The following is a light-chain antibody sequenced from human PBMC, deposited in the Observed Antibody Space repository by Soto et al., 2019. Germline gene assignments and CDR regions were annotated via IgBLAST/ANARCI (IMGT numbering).Light chain of an antibody. CDR2: AAS. CDR1: QGIRND. Sequence: AIQMTQSPSSLSASIGDRVTITCRASQGIRNDLGWYQQKSGKAPKVLGYAASNLHSGDPSRFRGSGSGPDFSLPIRSLQRDDCAKYYFLQDYNYAHPFGRGNKVDI. J-gene: IGKJ3*01. CDR3: LQDYNYAHP. V-gene: IGKV1-6*01.